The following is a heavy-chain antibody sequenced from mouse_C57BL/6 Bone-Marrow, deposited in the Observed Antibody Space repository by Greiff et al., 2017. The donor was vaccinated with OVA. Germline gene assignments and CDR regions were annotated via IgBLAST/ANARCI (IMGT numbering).Heavy chain of an antibody. D-gene: IGHD2-4*01. CDR3: ASLYYDYDGEAWFAY. CDR1: GFSLTSYA. Sequence: QVQLQESGPGLVAPSQSLSITCTVSGFSLTSYAISWVRQPPGKGLEWLGVIWTGGGTNYNSALKSRLSISKDNSKSQVFLKMNSLQTDDTARYYCASLYYDYDGEAWFAYWGQGTLVTVSA. J-gene: IGHJ3*01. CDR2: IWTGGGT. V-gene: IGHV2-9-1*01.